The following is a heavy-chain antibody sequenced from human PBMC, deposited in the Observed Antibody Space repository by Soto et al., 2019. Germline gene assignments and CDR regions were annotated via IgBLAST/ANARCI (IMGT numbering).Heavy chain of an antibody. V-gene: IGHV3-9*01. CDR3: AKDIYYDSSGNFDY. CDR1: GFSFSTYG. J-gene: IGHJ4*02. CDR2: ISWNSGSI. Sequence: GGSLRLSCAASGFSFSTYGMHWVRQAPGKGPEWVSGISWNSGSIGYADSVKGRFTISRDNAKNSLYLQMNSLRAEDTALYYCAKDIYYDSSGNFDYWGQGTLVTLSS. D-gene: IGHD3-22*01.